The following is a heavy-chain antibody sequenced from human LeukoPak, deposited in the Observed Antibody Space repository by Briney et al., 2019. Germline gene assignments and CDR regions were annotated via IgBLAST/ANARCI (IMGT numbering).Heavy chain of an antibody. CDR2: ISSNGGST. CDR1: GFXFSSYA. J-gene: IGHJ4*02. D-gene: IGHD2-15*01. V-gene: IGHV3-64D*09. CDR3: VKSYCSGGSCYSYYFDY. Sequence: GGSPRLSCSASGFXFSSYAIHWVRQAPGKGLEYVSAISSNGGSTYYADSVKGRFTISRDNSKNTLYLQMSSLRAEDMAVYYCVKSYCSGGSCYSYYFDYWGQGTLVTVSS.